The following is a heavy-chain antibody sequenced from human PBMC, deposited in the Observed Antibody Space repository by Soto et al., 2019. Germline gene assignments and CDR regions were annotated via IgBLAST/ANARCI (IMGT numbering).Heavy chain of an antibody. CDR1: GYTFTSYA. V-gene: IGHV1-3*01. CDR2: INAGNGTT. J-gene: IGHJ4*02. Sequence: QVQLVQSGAEVKKPGASVKVSCKASGYTFTSYAMHWVRQAPGQRLEWMGWINAGNGTTKYSQKFQGRVTITRDTAASTPYMELSSLRSEDTAVYSSARDPAYHAPWGQGPLVTVSS. D-gene: IGHD2-2*01. CDR3: ARDPAYHAP.